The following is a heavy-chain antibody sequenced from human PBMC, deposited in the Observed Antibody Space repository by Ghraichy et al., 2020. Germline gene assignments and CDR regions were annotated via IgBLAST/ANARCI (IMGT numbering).Heavy chain of an antibody. V-gene: IGHV3-64D*06. CDR2: ISSNGGST. CDR3: AGSIAAAINDAFDI. Sequence: GGSLRLSCSASGFTFSSYAMHWVRQAPGKGLEYVSAISSNGGSTYYADSVKGRFTISRDNSKNTLYLQMSSLRAEDTAVYYCAGSIAAAINDAFDIWGQGTMVTVSS. J-gene: IGHJ3*02. CDR1: GFTFSSYA. D-gene: IGHD6-13*01.